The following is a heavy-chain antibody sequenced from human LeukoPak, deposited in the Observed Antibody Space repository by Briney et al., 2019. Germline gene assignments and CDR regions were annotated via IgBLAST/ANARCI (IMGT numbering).Heavy chain of an antibody. CDR3: TRGGGEGAAAGRKFDP. V-gene: IGHV3-23*01. J-gene: IGHJ5*02. Sequence: GGSLRLSCEVSGFTLSSGAVSWVRQAPGKGPEWVSTISGRGGATYYADSVKGRFTISRDNSKNTLYLQMNSLRAEDTAVYYCTRGGGEGAAAGRKFDPWGQGTLVTVSS. D-gene: IGHD6-13*01. CDR2: ISGRGGAT. CDR1: GFTLSSGA.